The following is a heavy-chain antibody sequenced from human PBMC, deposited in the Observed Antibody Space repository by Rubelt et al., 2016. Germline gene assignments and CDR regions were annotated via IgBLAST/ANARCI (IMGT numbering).Heavy chain of an antibody. J-gene: IGHJ4*02. CDR1: GDSFSSSGYY. Sequence: QLQLQESGPGLVKPSETLSLTCTVSGDSFSSSGYYWGWIRQPPGKGLEWIAYIYYSGSTKYNPSLMSRLTISLDTSKNQFSLTLNSVTAADTAVYYCVRIFDHWGQGTLVTVSS. CDR3: VRIFDH. CDR2: IYYSGST. V-gene: IGHV4-61*05.